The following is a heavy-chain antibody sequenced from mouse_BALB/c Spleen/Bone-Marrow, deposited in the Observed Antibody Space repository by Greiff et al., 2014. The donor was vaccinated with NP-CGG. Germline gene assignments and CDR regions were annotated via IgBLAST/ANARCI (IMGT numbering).Heavy chain of an antibody. CDR3: TRDNWDY. Sequence: QVQLKESGAELVRPGASVKLSCKASGYTFTSYWINWVKQRPGQGLEWIGNIFPSETYTNYNQKFKDKATLTVDKSSSTAYMQLSSPTSEDSAVYCCTRDNWDYWGQGTTLTVSS. J-gene: IGHJ2*01. CDR1: GYTFTSYW. V-gene: IGHV1-69*02. CDR2: IFPSETYT. D-gene: IGHD4-1*01.